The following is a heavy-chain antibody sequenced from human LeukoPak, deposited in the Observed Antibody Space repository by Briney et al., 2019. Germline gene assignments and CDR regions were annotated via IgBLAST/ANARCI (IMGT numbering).Heavy chain of an antibody. CDR1: GFTFSSYA. D-gene: IGHD2-2*01. CDR2: ISGRGDNI. Sequence: GGSLRLSCAAPGFTFSSYAMSWVRQAPGKGLEWVSAISGRGDNIYYADSVKGRFTISRDSSKKTLYLQMNILRAEDTAVYYCAKSDCSYISCYVLDYWGQGTLVTVSS. V-gene: IGHV3-23*01. CDR3: AKSDCSYISCYVLDY. J-gene: IGHJ4*02.